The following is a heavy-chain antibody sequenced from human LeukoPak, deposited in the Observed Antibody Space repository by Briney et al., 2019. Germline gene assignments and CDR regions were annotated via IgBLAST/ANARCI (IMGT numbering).Heavy chain of an antibody. D-gene: IGHD3-10*01. J-gene: IGHJ6*02. CDR3: ATDDGGEIAMDV. CDR2: INPNSGGT. V-gene: IGHV1-2*02. CDR1: GYTFSGYY. Sequence: ASVKVSCKASGYTFSGYYIHWVRQAPGQDLEWMGWINPNSGGTNYAQKFQGRVTMTRDTSISTAYMELSRLRSDDTAVYYCATDDGGEIAMDVWSQGTTVTVSS.